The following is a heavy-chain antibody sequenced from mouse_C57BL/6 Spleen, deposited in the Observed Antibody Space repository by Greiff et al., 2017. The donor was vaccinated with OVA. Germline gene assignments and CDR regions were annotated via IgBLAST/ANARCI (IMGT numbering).Heavy chain of an antibody. V-gene: IGHV1-82*01. CDR1: GYAFSSSW. D-gene: IGHD1-1*01. CDR2: IYPGDGDT. CDR3: ARWDYYCSSSYFDV. J-gene: IGHJ1*03. Sequence: VQLQQSGPELVKPGASVKISCKASGYAFSSSWMNWVKQRPGKGLEWIGRIYPGDGDTNSNGKFTGKATLTADKSFSTAYMQVSSLTSEASAVYFCARWDYYCSSSYFDVWGTGTTVTVSS.